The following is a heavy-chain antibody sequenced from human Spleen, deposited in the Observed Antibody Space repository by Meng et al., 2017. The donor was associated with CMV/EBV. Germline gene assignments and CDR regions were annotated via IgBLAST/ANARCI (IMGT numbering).Heavy chain of an antibody. CDR3: AREFYFFGSNYYPHYFDS. J-gene: IGHJ4*02. V-gene: IGHV1-2*02. D-gene: IGHD3-3*01. CDR1: TFTGNL. Sequence: TFTGNLLRWVRQAPGQELEWVGWVSPKSGDTNYSQKFQGRVTMARDTSMRTAYMELRMLRSDDTAVYFCAREFYFFGSNYYPHYFDSWGQGTLVTVSS. CDR2: VSPKSGDT.